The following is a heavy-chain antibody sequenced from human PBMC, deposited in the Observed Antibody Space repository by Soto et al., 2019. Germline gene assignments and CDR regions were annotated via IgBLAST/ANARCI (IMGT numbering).Heavy chain of an antibody. CDR2: TYYRSKWYN. CDR1: GDSVSSNSAA. D-gene: IGHD6-19*01. V-gene: IGHV6-1*01. Sequence: SQTLSLTCAISGDSVSSNSAAWNWIRQSPSRGLEWLGRTYYRSKWYNDYAVSVKSRITVNPDTSKNQFSLQLNSVTPEDTAVYYCARATEVDGTGARVFDIWGQGTMVTVSS. J-gene: IGHJ3*02. CDR3: ARATEVDGTGARVFDI.